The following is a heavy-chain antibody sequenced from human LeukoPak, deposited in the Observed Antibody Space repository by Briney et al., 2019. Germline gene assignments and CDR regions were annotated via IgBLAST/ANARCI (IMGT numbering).Heavy chain of an antibody. CDR1: GFTFTTHW. D-gene: IGHD5-12*01. V-gene: IGHV3-74*01. CDR2: IKPDGSDT. CDR3: ARGKYGGYFIDY. Sequence: GGSLRLSCGASGFTFTTHWIHWVRQAPGKGLVWVSRIKPDGSDTNYADSVKGRFTISRDSAKNTVYLQMNSLRAEDTAVYYCARGKYGGYFIDYWGQGTLVTVSS. J-gene: IGHJ4*02.